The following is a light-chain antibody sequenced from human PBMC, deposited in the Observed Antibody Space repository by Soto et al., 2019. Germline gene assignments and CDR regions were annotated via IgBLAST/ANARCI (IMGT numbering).Light chain of an antibody. CDR2: AAS. CDR3: QQRSNWPPRLT. J-gene: IGKJ4*01. CDR1: PSVSSY. Sequence: IVLTQSPATLSLSPGERDTLSCRASPSVSSYLAWYQQKPGQAPRLLIYAASNRATGIPARFSGSGSGTEFTLTTSSLEPEYFAVYYGQQRSNWPPRLTFGGGMKVEIK. V-gene: IGKV3-11*01.